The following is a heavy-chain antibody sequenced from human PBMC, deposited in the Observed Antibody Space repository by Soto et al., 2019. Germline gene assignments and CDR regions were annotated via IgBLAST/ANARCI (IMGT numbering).Heavy chain of an antibody. CDR3: ARGRHSSSWGRYYYGMDV. D-gene: IGHD6-13*01. CDR2: IWYDGSNK. V-gene: IGHV3-33*01. Sequence: HPGGSLRLSCAASGFTFSSYGMHWVRQAPGKGLEWVAVIWYDGSNKYYADSVKGRFTISRDNSKNTLYLQMNSLRAEDTAVYYCARGRHSSSWGRYYYGMDVWGQGTTVTVSS. J-gene: IGHJ6*02. CDR1: GFTFSSYG.